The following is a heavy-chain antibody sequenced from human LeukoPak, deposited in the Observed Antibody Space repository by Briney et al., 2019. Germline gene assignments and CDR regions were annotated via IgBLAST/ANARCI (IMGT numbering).Heavy chain of an antibody. V-gene: IGHV3-48*03. CDR1: GFTFSSYE. Sequence: PGGSLRLSCAASGFTFSSYEMNWVRQAPGKGLEWVSYISSSGSTIYYADSVKGRFTISRDNAKNSLYLQMNSLRAKDTAVYYCARVLCDIVDCLYGMDVWGQGTTVTVSS. CDR3: ARVLCDIVDCLYGMDV. J-gene: IGHJ6*02. D-gene: IGHD2-15*01. CDR2: ISSSGSTI.